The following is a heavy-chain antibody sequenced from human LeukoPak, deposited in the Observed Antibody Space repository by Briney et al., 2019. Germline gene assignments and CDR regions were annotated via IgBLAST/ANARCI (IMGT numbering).Heavy chain of an antibody. J-gene: IGHJ4*02. CDR3: ARGDSGYWDYYFDY. CDR1: GFTFSSYG. Sequence: GGSLRLSCAASGFTFSSYGMHWVRQAPGKGLEWVANIKGDGSEKYFVDSVKGRFTISRDNAKNSLYLQMNSLRAEDTAVYYCARGDSGYWDYYFDYWGQGILVTVSS. V-gene: IGHV3-7*01. CDR2: IKGDGSEK. D-gene: IGHD3-22*01.